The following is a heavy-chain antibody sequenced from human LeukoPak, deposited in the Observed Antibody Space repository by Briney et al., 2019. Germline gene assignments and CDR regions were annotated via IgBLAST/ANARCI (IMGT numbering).Heavy chain of an antibody. Sequence: ASVKVSFKASGYTFTSYGISWVRQAPGQGLEWMGWISAYNGNTSYAQKFQGRVTMTRDTSTSTVYMELSSLRSEDTAVYYCARDESTSILWWWGQGTLVTVSS. V-gene: IGHV1-18*01. D-gene: IGHD2-21*01. CDR1: GYTFTSYG. CDR3: ARDESTSILWW. J-gene: IGHJ1*01. CDR2: ISAYNGNT.